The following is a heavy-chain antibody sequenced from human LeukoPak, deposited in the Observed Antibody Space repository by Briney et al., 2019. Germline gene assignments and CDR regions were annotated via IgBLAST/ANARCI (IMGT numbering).Heavy chain of an antibody. CDR2: INQDGSYT. CDR3: AKDMGYYYDSSGCIDY. J-gene: IGHJ4*02. D-gene: IGHD3-22*01. CDR1: GLTFSDSW. Sequence: GSLRLSCAASGLTFSDSWMNWVRQAPEKGLEWVARINQDGSYTYYVDSVKGRFTISRDNAKNSLYLQMNSLRAEDTALYYCAKDMGYYYDSSGCIDYWGQGTLVTVSS. V-gene: IGHV3-7*03.